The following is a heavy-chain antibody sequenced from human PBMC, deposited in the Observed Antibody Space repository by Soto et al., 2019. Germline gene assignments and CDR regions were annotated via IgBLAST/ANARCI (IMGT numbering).Heavy chain of an antibody. V-gene: IGHV3-30*18. CDR2: ISYDGSNK. CDR3: AKDRSGWLGPNDY. J-gene: IGHJ4*02. Sequence: HVQLVESGGGVVQPGRSLRLSCAASGFTFSSYGMHWVRQAPGKGLEWVAVISYDGSNKYYADSVKGRFTISRDNSKNTLYLQMNSLRAEDTAVYYCAKDRSGWLGPNDYWGQGTLVTVSS. D-gene: IGHD6-19*01. CDR1: GFTFSSYG.